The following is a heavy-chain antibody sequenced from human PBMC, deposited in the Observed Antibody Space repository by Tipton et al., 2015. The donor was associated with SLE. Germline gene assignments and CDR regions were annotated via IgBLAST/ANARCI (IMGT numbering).Heavy chain of an antibody. CDR1: GYSISSSYY. Sequence: TLSLTCTVSGYSISSSYYWSWIRQPPGKGLEWIGYIYYSGSTIHNPSLKSRVTMSVDTSKNQFSLKLSSVTAADTAVYYCAREPRSGYHDYWGQGTLVIVSS. CDR2: IYYSGST. V-gene: IGHV4-59*12. D-gene: IGHD3-3*01. CDR3: AREPRSGYHDY. J-gene: IGHJ4*02.